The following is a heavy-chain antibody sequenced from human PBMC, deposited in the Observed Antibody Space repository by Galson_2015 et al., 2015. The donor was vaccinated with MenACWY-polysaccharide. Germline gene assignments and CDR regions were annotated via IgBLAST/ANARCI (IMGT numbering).Heavy chain of an antibody. J-gene: IGHJ5*02. CDR1: GDSVTSATYY. Sequence: SLTCTVSGDSVTSATYYWSWLRQSPGKGLEWIGYMSYSGSANHNPSLKSRVTISIDTSKNQFSLRLTSVTAADTAMYYCAREPTYSGSFGWFDPWGQGTLVTVSS. CDR2: MSYSGSA. CDR3: AREPTYSGSFGWFDP. D-gene: IGHD1-26*01. V-gene: IGHV4-61*01.